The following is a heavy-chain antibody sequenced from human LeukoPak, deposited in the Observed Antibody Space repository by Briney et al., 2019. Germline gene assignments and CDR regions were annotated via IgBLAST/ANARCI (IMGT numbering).Heavy chain of an antibody. J-gene: IGHJ4*02. CDR1: GVTLSPYA. CDR3: ARDRSSSVYDSSGYYFSYLDY. Sequence: GRSLRLSCAASGVTLSPYAVHWVRQAPGKGLEWVGVISYDGSNTYYADSVKGRFTISRDNSKNTLYLQMNSLRVEDTAVYYCARDRSSSVYDSSGYYFSYLDYWGQGTLATVSS. D-gene: IGHD3-22*01. CDR2: ISYDGSNT. V-gene: IGHV3-30*04.